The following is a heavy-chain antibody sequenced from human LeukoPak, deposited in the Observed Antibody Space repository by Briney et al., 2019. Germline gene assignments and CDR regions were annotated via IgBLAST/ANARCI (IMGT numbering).Heavy chain of an antibody. Sequence: SETLSLTCTVSGGSISANYWIWMRQPAGKGLEYIGRIYSSGSTNYNPSLKSRVTMSVDTSKNQFSLKLSSVTAADTAVYYCARVSSSSRPNFDYWGQGTLVTVSS. V-gene: IGHV4-4*07. J-gene: IGHJ4*02. D-gene: IGHD6-6*01. CDR1: GGSISANY. CDR3: ARVSSSSRPNFDY. CDR2: IYSSGST.